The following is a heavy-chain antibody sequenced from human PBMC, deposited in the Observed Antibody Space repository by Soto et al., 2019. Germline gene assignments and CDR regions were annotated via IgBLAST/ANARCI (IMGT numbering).Heavy chain of an antibody. CDR3: ATLRFLEWLLFPDYYFDY. J-gene: IGHJ4*02. CDR1: GFTFSSYW. D-gene: IGHD3-3*01. Sequence: GGSLRLSCAASGFTFSSYWMSWVRQAPGKGLEWVANIKQDGSEKYYVDSVKGRFTISRDNAKNSLYLQMNSLRAEDTAVYYCATLRFLEWLLFPDYYFDYWGQGTLVTVSS. V-gene: IGHV3-7*05. CDR2: IKQDGSEK.